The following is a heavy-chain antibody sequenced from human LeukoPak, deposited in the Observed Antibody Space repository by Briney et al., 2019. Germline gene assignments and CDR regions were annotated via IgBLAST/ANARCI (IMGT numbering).Heavy chain of an antibody. CDR1: GFTFDDYA. CDR2: IRWNSGSI. V-gene: IGHV3-9*01. J-gene: IGHJ4*02. Sequence: GGSLRLSCAASGFTFDDYAMHWVRQAPGKGLEWVSGIRWNSGSIGYADSVKGRFTISRDNAKNSLYLQMNSLRAEDTALYYCAKGQQLAGGGFDYWGQGTLVTVSS. CDR3: AKGQQLAGGGFDY. D-gene: IGHD6-13*01.